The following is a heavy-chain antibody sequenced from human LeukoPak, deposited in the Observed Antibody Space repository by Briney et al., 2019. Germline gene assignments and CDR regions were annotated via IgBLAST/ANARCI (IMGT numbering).Heavy chain of an antibody. Sequence: KPSETLSLTCTVSGGSISSYYWSWIRQPPGKGLEWIGYIYYSGSTNYNPSLKSRVTISVDTSKNQFSLKLSSVTAADTAAYYCAGVRRSAVAGLWLDYWGQGTLVTVSS. V-gene: IGHV4-59*01. CDR1: GGSISSYY. J-gene: IGHJ4*02. D-gene: IGHD6-19*01. CDR3: AGVRRSAVAGLWLDY. CDR2: IYYSGST.